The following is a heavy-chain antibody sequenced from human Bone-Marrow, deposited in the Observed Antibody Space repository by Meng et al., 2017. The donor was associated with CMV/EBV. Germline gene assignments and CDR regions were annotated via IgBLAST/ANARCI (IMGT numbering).Heavy chain of an antibody. CDR1: GYTFTAHY. J-gene: IGHJ4*01. D-gene: IGHD7-27*01. V-gene: IGHV1-2*02. Sequence: ASVKVSCKASGYTFTAHYFHWVRQAPGQGLEWMGWIHPHRGDTNYAQQFQGRVTLTRDTSINTGYMELTRLTSDDTAVYYCARDNNWGPDYWGQGTVVPVSS. CDR2: IHPHRGDT. CDR3: ARDNNWGPDY.